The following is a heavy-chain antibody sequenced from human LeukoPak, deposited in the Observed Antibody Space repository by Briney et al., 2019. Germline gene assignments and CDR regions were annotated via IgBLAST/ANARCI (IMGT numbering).Heavy chain of an antibody. CDR2: IIPIFGSS. CDR3: ARVTHTELSTWFDP. CDR1: GGTFNNYA. D-gene: IGHD5-18*01. Sequence: GASVKVSCNASGGTFNNYAINWVRQAPGQGLEWMGGIIPIFGSSNYAQKFQGRVTITADESTTTAYMELSSLRSEDTAVYYCARVTHTELSTWFDPWGQGTLVTVSS. J-gene: IGHJ5*02. V-gene: IGHV1-69*13.